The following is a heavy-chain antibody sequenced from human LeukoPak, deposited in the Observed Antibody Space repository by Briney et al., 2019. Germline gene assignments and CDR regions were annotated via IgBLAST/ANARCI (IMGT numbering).Heavy chain of an antibody. CDR2: INPSGGST. CDR3: ARDGSSGWYGGANWFDP. J-gene: IGHJ5*02. Sequence: ASVKVSCKASGYTFTSYYMHWVRQAPGQGLEWMGIINPSGGSTSYAQKFQGRVTMTRDMSTSTVYTELSSLRSEDTAVYYCARDGSSGWYGGANWFDPWGQGTLVTVSS. CDR1: GYTFTSYY. V-gene: IGHV1-46*01. D-gene: IGHD6-19*01.